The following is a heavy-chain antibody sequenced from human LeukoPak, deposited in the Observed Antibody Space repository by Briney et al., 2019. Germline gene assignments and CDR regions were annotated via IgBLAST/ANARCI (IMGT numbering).Heavy chain of an antibody. CDR1: GYTFTYYY. V-gene: IGHV1-2*02. D-gene: IGHD3-22*01. Sequence: ASVKVSCKASGYTFTYYYMHWVRQAPGQGLEWMGWINPNSGGTNYAQKFQGRVTMTRDTSISTAYMELSRLRSDDTAVYYCARGQYYYDSAFPLHYWGQGTLVTVSS. CDR2: INPNSGGT. J-gene: IGHJ4*02. CDR3: ARGQYYYDSAFPLHY.